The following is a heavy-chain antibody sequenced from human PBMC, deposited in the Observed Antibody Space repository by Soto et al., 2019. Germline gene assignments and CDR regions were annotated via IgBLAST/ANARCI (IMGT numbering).Heavy chain of an antibody. CDR1: GLSLRTTGVG. Sequence: QVTLKESGPTLVKPTQTLTLTCTVSGLSLRTTGVGVGWVRQPPGKALEWLALLYWDDDKRYSPSLRSRLTNAKDISETQVVLTMTNMDTVDTATYYCVQSRCGGDCLEIYSSHAYNGLDVWGQGTTVTVSS. J-gene: IGHJ6*02. D-gene: IGHD2-21*02. CDR2: LYWDDDK. CDR3: VQSRCGGDCLEIYSSHAYNGLDV. V-gene: IGHV2-5*02.